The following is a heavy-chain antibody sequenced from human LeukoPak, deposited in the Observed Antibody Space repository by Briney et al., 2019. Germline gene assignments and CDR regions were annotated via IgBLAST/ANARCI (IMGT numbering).Heavy chain of an antibody. Sequence: PSETLSLTCAVYGGSFSGYYWSWIRQPPGKGLEWIGCVYYSGSTKYNPSLESRVTISVDASKNQFSLKLSSVTAADTAVYYCARRVATTGRYYFDYWGPGALVTVSS. CDR1: GGSFSGYY. J-gene: IGHJ4*02. V-gene: IGHV4-59*08. CDR3: ARRVATTGRYYFDY. D-gene: IGHD1-1*01. CDR2: VYYSGST.